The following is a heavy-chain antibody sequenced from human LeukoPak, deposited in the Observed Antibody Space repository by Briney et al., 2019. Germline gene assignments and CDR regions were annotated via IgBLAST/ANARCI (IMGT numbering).Heavy chain of an antibody. D-gene: IGHD6-13*01. CDR1: GFTFSSYS. J-gene: IGHJ6*02. V-gene: IGHV3-21*01. CDR2: ISSSSSYI. CDR3: ARARRAVAGPGTMDV. Sequence: GGSLRLSCAASGFTFSSYSMNWVRQAPGKGLEWVSSISSSSSYIYYADSVKGRFTISRDNAKNSLYLQMNSLRAEDTAVYYCARARRAVAGPGTMDVWGQGTTVTVSS.